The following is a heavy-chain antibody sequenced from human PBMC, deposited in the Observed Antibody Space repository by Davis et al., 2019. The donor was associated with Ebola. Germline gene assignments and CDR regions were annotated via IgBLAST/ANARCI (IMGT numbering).Heavy chain of an antibody. Sequence: GESLKISCAASGFTFSGSAMHWVRQASGKGLEWVGRFRSKANSYATAYAASVKGRFTISRDDSKNTAYLQMNSLKTEDTAVYYCTSETTVIDYWGQGTLVTVSS. V-gene: IGHV3-73*01. CDR3: TSETTVIDY. CDR1: GFTFSGSA. J-gene: IGHJ4*02. D-gene: IGHD4-17*01. CDR2: FRSKANSYAT.